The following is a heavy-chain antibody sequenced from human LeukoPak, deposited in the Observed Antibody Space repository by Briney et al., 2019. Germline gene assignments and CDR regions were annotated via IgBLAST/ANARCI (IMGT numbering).Heavy chain of an antibody. V-gene: IGHV1-2*02. D-gene: IGHD3-3*01. CDR2: INPNSGGT. CDR1: GYTFTGYY. Sequence: ASVKVSCKASGYTFTGYYMHWVRQAPGQGLEWMGWINPNSGGTNYAQKLQGRVTMTTDTSTSTAYMELRSLRSDDTAVYYCARVKAGARFLIDYWGQGTLVTVSS. CDR3: ARVKAGARFLIDY. J-gene: IGHJ4*02.